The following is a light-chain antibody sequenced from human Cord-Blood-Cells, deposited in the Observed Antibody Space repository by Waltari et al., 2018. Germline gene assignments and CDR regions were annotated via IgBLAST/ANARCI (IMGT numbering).Light chain of an antibody. Sequence: SSELTQDPAVSVALGQTVRITCQGDSLRSYYASWYQQKPGQAPVLVIYGKNNRPSGIPDRFSGSSAGNTASLTITGAQAEDEADYYCNARESSGNQLSFGGGTKLTVL. CDR3: NARESSGNQLS. CDR1: SLRSYY. J-gene: IGLJ3*02. CDR2: GKN. V-gene: IGLV3-19*01.